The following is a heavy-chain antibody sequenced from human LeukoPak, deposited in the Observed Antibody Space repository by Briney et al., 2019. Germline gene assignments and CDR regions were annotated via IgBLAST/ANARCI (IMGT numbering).Heavy chain of an antibody. V-gene: IGHV3-23*01. Sequence: GGSLRLSCAASGFTFSGSAMHWVRQAPGKGLEWVSAISGSGGSTYYADSVKGRFTISRDNSKNTLYLQMNSLRAEDTAVHYCAKDLVAGSIDYWGQGTLVTVSS. D-gene: IGHD6-19*01. J-gene: IGHJ4*02. CDR1: GFTFSGSA. CDR2: ISGSGGST. CDR3: AKDLVAGSIDY.